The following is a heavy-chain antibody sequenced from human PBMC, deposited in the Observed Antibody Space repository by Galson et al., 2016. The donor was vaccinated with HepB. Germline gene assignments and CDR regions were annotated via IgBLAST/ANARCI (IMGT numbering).Heavy chain of an antibody. J-gene: IGHJ6*02. CDR2: IKQDGSEK. D-gene: IGHD4-17*01. CDR1: GFSFSAYW. V-gene: IGHV3-7*03. CDR3: ARDRLTSVTRHWTGPTYSYYGMDV. Sequence: SLRLSCAASGFSFSAYWMSWVRQSPGKGLAWVANIKQDGSEKYDVDSVKGRFTISRDDARNSLYMHVNGLRAADPAVYYCARDRLTSVTRHWTGPTYSYYGMDVWGQGTTVTVSS.